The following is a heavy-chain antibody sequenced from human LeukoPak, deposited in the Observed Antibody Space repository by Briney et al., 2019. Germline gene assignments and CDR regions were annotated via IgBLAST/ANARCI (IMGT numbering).Heavy chain of an antibody. CDR1: GGSFSGYY. CDR3: ARGRVREAVAGSDY. V-gene: IGHV4-34*01. D-gene: IGHD6-19*01. CDR2: INHSGST. J-gene: IGHJ4*02. Sequence: PSETLSLTCAVYGGSFSGYYWSWIRQPLGKGLEWIGEINHSGSTNYNPSLKSRVTISVDTSKNQFSLKLSSVTAADTAVYYCARGRVREAVAGSDYWGQGTLVTVSS.